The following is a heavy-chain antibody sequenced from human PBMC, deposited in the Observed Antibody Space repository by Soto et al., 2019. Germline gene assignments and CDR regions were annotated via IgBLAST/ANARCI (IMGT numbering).Heavy chain of an antibody. CDR3: AKDELSLGYYGMDV. V-gene: IGHV3-23*01. J-gene: IGHJ6*02. CDR2: ISGSGGST. CDR1: GFTFSSYA. Sequence: EVQLLESGGGLVQPGGSLRLSCAASGFTFSSYAMSWVRQAPGKGLEWVSAISGSGGSTYYADSVKGRFTISRDNSKNSLYLQMNSLRAEDTALYYCAKDELSLGYYGMDVWGQGTTVAVSS. D-gene: IGHD1-7*01.